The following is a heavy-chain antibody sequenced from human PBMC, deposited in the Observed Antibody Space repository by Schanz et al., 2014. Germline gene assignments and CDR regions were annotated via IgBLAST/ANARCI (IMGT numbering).Heavy chain of an antibody. CDR3: ARDFHGYGPHLDY. D-gene: IGHD5-12*01. Sequence: VQLVESGGGLVQPGGSLRLSCVASGFTFSSYDVFWVRQAPGKGLEWVAILWHDGSKKYYADSVKGRFTVSRDNSKNTLYLQLNSLRAEDTAVYYCARDFHGYGPHLDYWGQGSLVTVSS. CDR1: GFTFSSYD. V-gene: IGHV3-30*02. J-gene: IGHJ4*02. CDR2: LWHDGSKK.